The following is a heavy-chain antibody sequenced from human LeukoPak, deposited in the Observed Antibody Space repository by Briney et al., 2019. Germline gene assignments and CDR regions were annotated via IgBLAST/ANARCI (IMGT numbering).Heavy chain of an antibody. Sequence: ASVKVSCKASGYTFTSYDINWVRQATGQGLEWMGWMNPYSGNTGYAQKFQGRVTMTRNTSISTAYMELSSLRSEDTAVYYCATAQLAAGTSGGGIDYWGQGTLVTVSS. CDR3: ATAQLAAGTSGGGIDY. D-gene: IGHD6-13*01. J-gene: IGHJ4*02. V-gene: IGHV1-8*01. CDR1: GYTFTSYD. CDR2: MNPYSGNT.